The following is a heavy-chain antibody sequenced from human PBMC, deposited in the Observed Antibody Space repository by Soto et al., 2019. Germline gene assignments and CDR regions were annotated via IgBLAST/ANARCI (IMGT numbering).Heavy chain of an antibody. V-gene: IGHV3-9*01. CDR3: AKDISLGELSAPDH. J-gene: IGHJ4*02. CDR1: GFTFDDFA. Sequence: VQLVESGGGLVQPGRSLRLSCVVSGFTFDDFAMHWVRQAPGKGLEWVSGMSWNRGSIVYADSVKGRFTISRDNAKNSLYLQMNSLRPEDTALYYCAKDISLGELSAPDHWGQGTLVTVSS. D-gene: IGHD3-16*02. CDR2: MSWNRGSI.